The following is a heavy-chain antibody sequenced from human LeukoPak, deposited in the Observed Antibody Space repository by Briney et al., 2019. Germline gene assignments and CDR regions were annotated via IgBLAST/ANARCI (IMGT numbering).Heavy chain of an antibody. CDR1: AGSISTYY. V-gene: IGHV4-59*08. Sequence: SETLSLTCTVSAGSISTYYWNWIRQPPGKGLEWSGDIYYSGSTNYNPSLKSRVTISVDTSKNQFSLKLSSVTAADTAVYYCARLLRGSRGTFDIWGQGTMVTVSS. CDR3: ARLLRGSRGTFDI. J-gene: IGHJ3*02. D-gene: IGHD3-10*01. CDR2: IYYSGST.